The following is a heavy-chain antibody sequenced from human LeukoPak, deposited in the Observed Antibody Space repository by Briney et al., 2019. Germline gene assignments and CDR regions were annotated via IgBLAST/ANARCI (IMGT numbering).Heavy chain of an antibody. Sequence: PSETLSLTCIVSGGSISSYYWSWIRQPPGKGLEWIGYIYYSGSTNYNPSLKGRVTISVDTSKYQFSLKLSSVTAADTAVYYCATYDSTGKFDYWGQGTLVTVSS. D-gene: IGHD3-22*01. CDR3: ATYDSTGKFDY. CDR2: IYYSGST. CDR1: GGSISSYY. J-gene: IGHJ4*02. V-gene: IGHV4-59*01.